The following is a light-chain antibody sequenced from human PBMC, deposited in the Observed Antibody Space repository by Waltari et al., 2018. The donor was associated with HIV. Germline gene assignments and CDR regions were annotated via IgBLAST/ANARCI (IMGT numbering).Light chain of an antibody. CDR2: EVT. CDR3: NSYTGSNNYV. Sequence: QSALTQPPSASGSPGQSVTISCTGTSSDVGGYQYVSWYQQRPGKAPKLIIYEVTKRPSGVPARFSGSKSGNSASLTVSGLHVEDEADYYCNSYTGSNNYVFGTGTKVTVL. J-gene: IGLJ1*01. CDR1: SSDVGGYQY. V-gene: IGLV2-8*01.